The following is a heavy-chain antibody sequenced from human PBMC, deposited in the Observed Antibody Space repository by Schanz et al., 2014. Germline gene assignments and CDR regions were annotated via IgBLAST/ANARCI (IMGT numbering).Heavy chain of an antibody. CDR3: AKVWGSDYFYPFDY. CDR2: ISGGGGSA. V-gene: IGHV3-23*04. CDR1: GFTFNNYD. D-gene: IGHD3-22*01. J-gene: IGHJ4*02. Sequence: VQLVESGGGVVRPGRSLRLSCAASGFTFNNYDMNWVRLVPGKGLECVSGISGGGGSAYYADSVKGRFTISRDNSKNTLYLQMSSLRAEDTAVYYCAKVWGSDYFYPFDYWGQGTLVTVSS.